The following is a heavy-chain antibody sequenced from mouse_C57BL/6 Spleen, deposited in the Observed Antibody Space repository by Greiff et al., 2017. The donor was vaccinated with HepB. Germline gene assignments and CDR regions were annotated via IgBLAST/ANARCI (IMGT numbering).Heavy chain of an antibody. CDR2: IDPNSGGT. CDR3: AREGHGGGYFDY. CDR1: GYTFTSYW. J-gene: IGHJ2*01. D-gene: IGHD3-3*01. V-gene: IGHV1-72*01. Sequence: VKLMESGGGLVKPGASVKLSCKASGYTFTSYWMHWVKQRPGRGLEWIGRIDPNSGGTKYNEKFKSKATLTVDKPSSTAYMQLSSLTSEDSAVYYCAREGHGGGYFDYWGQGTTLTVSS.